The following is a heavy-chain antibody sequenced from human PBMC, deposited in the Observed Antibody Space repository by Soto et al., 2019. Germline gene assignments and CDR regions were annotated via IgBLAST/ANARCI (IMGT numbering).Heavy chain of an antibody. J-gene: IGHJ5*01. CDR1: GFTVSSNY. D-gene: IGHD6-13*01. Sequence: GGSLRLSCAASGFTVSSNYMTWVRQAPGKGLEWVSVIYTDGSTYYADSVKGRFTISRHNSKNTLYLQMNSLRAEDTAVYYCARVGYSSNWPLLLNWFDSWGQGTLLTVSS. CDR3: ARVGYSSNWPLLLNWFDS. CDR2: IYTDGST. V-gene: IGHV3-53*04.